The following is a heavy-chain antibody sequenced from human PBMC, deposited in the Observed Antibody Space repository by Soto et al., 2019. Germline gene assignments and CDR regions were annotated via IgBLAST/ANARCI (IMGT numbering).Heavy chain of an antibody. CDR3: VREDLISMRDYYFAY. D-gene: IGHD3-22*01. CDR2: INPSGGST. CDR1: GYTFTGYY. V-gene: IGHV1-46*01. Sequence: ASVKVSCKASGYTFTGYYIHWVRQAPGQGLEWMGIINPSGGSTSYAQKLQGRVTMTRDTSTSTVYMELNSLRSEDTALYYCVREDLISMRDYYFAYWGQGTQVTVSS. J-gene: IGHJ4*02.